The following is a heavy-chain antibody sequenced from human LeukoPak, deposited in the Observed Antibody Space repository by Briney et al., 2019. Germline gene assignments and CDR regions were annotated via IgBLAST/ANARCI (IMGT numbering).Heavy chain of an antibody. CDR3: AREMYTSGSWGRHFDY. D-gene: IGHD6-19*01. CDR1: GGSISSYY. J-gene: IGHJ4*02. CDR2: IYTSGST. Sequence: PSETLSLTCTVSGGSISSYYWSWIRQPAGKGLEWIGRIYTSGSTNYNPSLKSRVTMSVDTSKNQFSLELSSVTAADTAVYYCAREMYTSGSWGRHFDYWGQGTLVTVSS. V-gene: IGHV4-4*07.